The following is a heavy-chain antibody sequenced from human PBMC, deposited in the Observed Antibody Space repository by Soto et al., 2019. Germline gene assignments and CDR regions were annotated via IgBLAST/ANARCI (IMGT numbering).Heavy chain of an antibody. CDR1: GFTFSSYS. CDR2: ISSSSSTI. D-gene: IGHD2-2*01. Sequence: PGGSLRLSCASSGFTFSSYSMNWVRQAPGKGLEWVSYISSSSSTIYYADSVKGRFTISRDNAKNSLYLQMNSLRDEDTAVYYCASLPHSPELYGSSTSCFAGGSRFDYWGQGTLVTVSS. V-gene: IGHV3-48*02. CDR3: ASLPHSPELYGSSTSCFAGGSRFDY. J-gene: IGHJ4*02.